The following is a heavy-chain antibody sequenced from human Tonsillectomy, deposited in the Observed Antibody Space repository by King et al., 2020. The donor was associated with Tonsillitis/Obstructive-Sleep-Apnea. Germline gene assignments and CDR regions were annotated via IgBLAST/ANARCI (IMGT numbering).Heavy chain of an antibody. J-gene: IGHJ4*02. V-gene: IGHV4-34*01. CDR3: ARGPIVVVVAATRGSEPHDY. CDR1: GGSFSGYY. D-gene: IGHD2-15*01. CDR2: INHSGST. Sequence: VQLQQWGAGLLKPSETLSLTCAVYGGSFSGYYWSWIRQPPGKGLEWIGEINHSGSTNYNPSLKSRVTISVDTSKNQFSLKLSSVTAADTAVYYCARGPIVVVVAATRGSEPHDYWGQGTLVTVSS.